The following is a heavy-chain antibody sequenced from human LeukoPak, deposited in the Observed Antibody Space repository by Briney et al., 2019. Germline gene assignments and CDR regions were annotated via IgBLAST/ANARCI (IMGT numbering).Heavy chain of an antibody. CDR1: GYSFSTYW. CDR2: ICPGDSDT. J-gene: IGHJ4*02. CDR3: ARVHLWSFDY. D-gene: IGHD5-18*01. V-gene: IGHV5-51*01. Sequence: GESLKISCKGSGYSFSTYWIGWVRQMPGKGLEWMGIICPGDSDTRYSPSFQGQVTISADKSITTAYLQWSSLKASDTAIYYCARVHLWSFDYWGQGTLVTVSS.